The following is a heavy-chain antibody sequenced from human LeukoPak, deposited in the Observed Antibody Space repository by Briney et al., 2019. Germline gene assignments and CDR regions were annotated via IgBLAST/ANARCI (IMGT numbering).Heavy chain of an antibody. CDR3: ASLSPTPYNYYYYGMDV. CDR1: GFTFSSHW. Sequence: GGSLRLSCAASGFTFSSHWMSWVRQAPGKGLEWVANIKQDGSEKYYVDSVKGRFTISRDNAKNSLYLQMNSLRAEDTAVYYCASLSPTPYNYYYYGMDVWGQGTTVTVSS. D-gene: IGHD3-9*01. J-gene: IGHJ6*02. V-gene: IGHV3-7*01. CDR2: IKQDGSEK.